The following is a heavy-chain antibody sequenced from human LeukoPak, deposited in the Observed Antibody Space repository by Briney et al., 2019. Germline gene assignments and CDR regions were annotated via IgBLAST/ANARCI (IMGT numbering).Heavy chain of an antibody. J-gene: IGHJ4*02. CDR2: IIPIFGTT. CDR1: GGTFSNYA. V-gene: IGHV1-69*06. Sequence: SVKVSCKASGGTFSNYAITWVRQAPGQGLEWMGGIIPIFGTTTYAQKFQGRVTITADKSTSTAYMELCSLRSEDTAVYYCARGAQGYSLSNGPDYWGQGTLVTVSS. CDR3: ARGAQGYSLSNGPDY. D-gene: IGHD5-18*01.